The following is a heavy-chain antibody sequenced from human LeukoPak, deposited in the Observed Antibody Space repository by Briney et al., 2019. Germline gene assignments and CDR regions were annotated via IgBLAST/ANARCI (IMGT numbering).Heavy chain of an antibody. D-gene: IGHD3-22*01. CDR2: ISNDGTTT. J-gene: IGHJ4*02. CDR1: EFPFSNYW. CDR3: ARSQGVVVFDY. V-gene: IGHV3-74*01. Sequence: PGGSLRLSFAASEFPFSNYWMHWVRQAPGKGLVWVPRISNDGTTTDYADFGKGRFTIPRDNSKNTLYLPMNHLRAEDTAVYYCARSQGVVVFDYWGQGTLVTVSS.